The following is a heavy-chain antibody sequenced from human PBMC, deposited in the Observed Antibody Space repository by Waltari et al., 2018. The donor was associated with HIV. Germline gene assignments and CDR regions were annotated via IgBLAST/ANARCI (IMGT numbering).Heavy chain of an antibody. CDR1: GGSITRNDFY. CDR2: MYNSGTN. J-gene: IGHJ4*02. Sequence: QLHLQESGPGLVKPSETLALTCTVSGGSITRNDFYWAWNRQPPGKGLEWIGLMYNSGTNDYNPSLKRRVSMSRDTSKNRFSLRLHSGTAADTAIYYCARRGDGFNQHARLDHWGPGTLVTVSS. V-gene: IGHV4-39*01. CDR3: ARRGDGFNQHARLDH. D-gene: IGHD2-2*01.